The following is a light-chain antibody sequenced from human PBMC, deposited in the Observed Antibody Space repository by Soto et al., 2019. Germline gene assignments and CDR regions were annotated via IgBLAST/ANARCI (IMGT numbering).Light chain of an antibody. CDR1: QSLLHRTGYNY. CDR2: LGS. Sequence: DIVVTQSPLSLPVTPGEPASITCRSSQSLLHRTGYNYLDWYLQKPGPSPQLLIYLGSNRASGVPDRFSGSGSGTDFTLTISSLQAEDVAVYYCQHYYNTPPTFGGGTKVDIK. J-gene: IGKJ4*01. CDR3: QHYYNTPPT. V-gene: IGKV2-28*01.